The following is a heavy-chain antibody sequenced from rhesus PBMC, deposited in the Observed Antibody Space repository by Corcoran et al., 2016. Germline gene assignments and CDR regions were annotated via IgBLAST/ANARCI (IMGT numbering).Heavy chain of an antibody. CDR1: GVSISSYW. J-gene: IGHJ4*01. CDR3: ARYSGYNKGYYFDY. CDR2: INGKSCST. V-gene: IGHV4-80*01. Sequence: QVQLQESGPGLVKPSETLSLTCAVSGVSISSYWWSWIRQPPGKGLGWIGEINGKSCSTYSNPSLKSRVSISKDASKNQFSLNLTSVTAADTAVYYCARYSGYNKGYYFDYWGQGVLVTVSS. D-gene: IGHD5-24*01.